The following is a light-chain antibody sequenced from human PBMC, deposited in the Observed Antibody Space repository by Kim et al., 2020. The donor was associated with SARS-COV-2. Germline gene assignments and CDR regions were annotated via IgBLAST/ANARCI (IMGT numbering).Light chain of an antibody. CDR2: DVT. V-gene: IGLV2-14*01. CDR3: SSYTSSSTLV. CDR1: SSDVGGYNY. Sequence: QSALTQPASVSGSPGQSITISCTGTSSDVGGYNYVSWYQLHPGKAPKLMIYDVTKRPSGVSNRFSGSKSGNTASLTISGLQAEDEADYYCSSYTSSSTLVFGGGTQLTVL. J-gene: IGLJ2*01.